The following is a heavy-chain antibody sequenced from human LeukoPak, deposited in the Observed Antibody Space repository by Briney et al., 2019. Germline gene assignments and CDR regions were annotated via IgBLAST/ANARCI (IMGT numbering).Heavy chain of an antibody. CDR3: ARLQGTAMITP. Sequence: SETLSLTCTVSGGSISGYYWSWVRQPPGKGLEWIGYMSYSGSSNYNPSLKSRVTISVDTSKNQFSLKLTSVTAADTAVYYCARLQGTAMITPSGQGTLVTVST. CDR1: GGSISGYY. CDR2: MSYSGSS. V-gene: IGHV4-59*01. J-gene: IGHJ5*02. D-gene: IGHD5-18*01.